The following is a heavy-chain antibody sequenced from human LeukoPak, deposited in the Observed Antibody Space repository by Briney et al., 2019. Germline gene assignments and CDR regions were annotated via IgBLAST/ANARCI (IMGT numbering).Heavy chain of an antibody. CDR3: ARARGVSSVVVPAAILGY. V-gene: IGHV1-2*02. Sequence: SSVKVSCKASGYTFTGYYMHWVRQAPGQGLEWMGWINPNSGGTNYAQKFQGRGTMTRDTSISTAYMELSSPRSDDTAVYYCARARGVSSVVVPAAILGYWGQGHRVTVTS. D-gene: IGHD2-2*02. J-gene: IGHJ4*02. CDR1: GYTFTGYY. CDR2: INPNSGGT.